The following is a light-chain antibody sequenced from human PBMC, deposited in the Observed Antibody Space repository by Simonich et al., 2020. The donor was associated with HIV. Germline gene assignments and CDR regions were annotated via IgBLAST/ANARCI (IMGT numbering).Light chain of an antibody. CDR2: DAS. J-gene: IGKJ5*01. CDR1: QGISSA. CDR3: QQYDNVPIT. Sequence: IQLTQSPSSLSASVGDRVTITCRASQGISSALAWYQQKPGKAPKLLIYDASNLETGVPSRFSGSGSGTDFTFTISSLQPEDIATYYCQQYDNVPITFGQGTRLEI. V-gene: IGKV1-33*01.